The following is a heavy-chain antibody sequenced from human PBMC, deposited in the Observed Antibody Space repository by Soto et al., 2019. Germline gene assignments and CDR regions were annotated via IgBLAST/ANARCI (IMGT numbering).Heavy chain of an antibody. Sequence: EASVKVSCKASGYTFTDYGILWLRQAPGQGLEWMGWISIYYGNTDYSQKLQGRVTMTRDISTSTAYMELTSLRSDDTAVYYCARDHGPTTSPFDPWGQGTLVTVSS. CDR2: ISIYYGNT. J-gene: IGHJ5*02. V-gene: IGHV1-18*01. CDR1: GYTFTDYG. D-gene: IGHD1-1*01. CDR3: ARDHGPTTSPFDP.